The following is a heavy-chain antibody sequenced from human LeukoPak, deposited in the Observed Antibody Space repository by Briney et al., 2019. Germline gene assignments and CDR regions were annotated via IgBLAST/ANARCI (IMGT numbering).Heavy chain of an antibody. V-gene: IGHV3-23*01. D-gene: IGHD3-22*01. CDR2: IRGNAGTT. CDR1: GFIFSNYG. Sequence: GGSLRLSCAASGFIFSNYGMSWVRQAPGKGLEWVSAIRGNAGTTYYADSVKGRFTIFRDNYKNMLYLQMNSLRVEDTAVYYCARGHGDASGYYYFDSWGQGTLVTVSS. J-gene: IGHJ4*02. CDR3: ARGHGDASGYYYFDS.